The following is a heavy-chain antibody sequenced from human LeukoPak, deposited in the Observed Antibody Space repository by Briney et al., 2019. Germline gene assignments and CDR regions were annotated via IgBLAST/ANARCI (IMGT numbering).Heavy chain of an antibody. CDR2: IRYDGSNK. CDR1: GFTFSSYG. Sequence: GGSLRLSCAASGFTFSSYGMHWVRQAPGKGLEWVAFIRYDGSNKYYADSVKGRFTISRDNSKNTLYLQMNSLRAEDTAVYYCAKVRDRITMVRGVSYMDVWGKGTTVTISS. J-gene: IGHJ6*03. V-gene: IGHV3-30*02. CDR3: AKVRDRITMVRGVSYMDV. D-gene: IGHD3-10*01.